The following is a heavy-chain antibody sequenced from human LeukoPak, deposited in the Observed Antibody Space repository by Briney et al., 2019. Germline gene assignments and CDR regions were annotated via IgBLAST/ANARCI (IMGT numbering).Heavy chain of an antibody. CDR2: IIPILGIA. D-gene: IGHD2-15*01. Sequence: SVKVSCKASGYTFTSYGISWVRQAPGQGLEWVGRIIPILGIANYAQKFQGRVTITADKSTSTAYMELSSLRSEDTAVYYCARDNTIVVVVAATGQYDPWGQGTLVTVSS. V-gene: IGHV1-69*04. CDR1: GYTFTSYG. J-gene: IGHJ5*02. CDR3: ARDNTIVVVVAATGQYDP.